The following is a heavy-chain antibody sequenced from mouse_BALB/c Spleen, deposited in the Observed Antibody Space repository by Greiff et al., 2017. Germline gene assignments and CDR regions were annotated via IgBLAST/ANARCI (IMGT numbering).Heavy chain of an antibody. D-gene: IGHD2-1*01. CDR3: TRGGNYDFSYAMDY. J-gene: IGHJ4*01. CDR1: GFTFSSYT. V-gene: IGHV5-6-4*01. CDR2: ISSGGSYT. Sequence: EVQLVESGGGLVKPGGSLKLSCAASGFTFSSYTMSWVRQTPEKRLEWVATISSGGSYTYYPDSVKGRFTISRDNAKNTLYLQMSSLKSEDTAMYYCTRGGNYDFSYAMDYWGQGTSVTVSS.